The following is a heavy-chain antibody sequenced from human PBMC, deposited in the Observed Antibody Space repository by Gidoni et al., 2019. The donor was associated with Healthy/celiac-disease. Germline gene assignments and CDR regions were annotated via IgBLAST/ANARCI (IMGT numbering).Heavy chain of an antibody. V-gene: IGHV3-9*01. J-gene: IGHJ4*02. CDR2: ISWNSGSI. CDR3: AKDITPPYCGGDCSYGLPDY. CDR1: GFTFDHYA. D-gene: IGHD2-21*02. Sequence: EVQLAESGGGLVQLGRSLRLSRPASGFTFDHYAIPWVRQAPGKGLEWVSGISWNSGSIGYADSVKGRFTISRDNAKNSLYLQMNSLRAEDTALYYCAKDITPPYCGGDCSYGLPDYWGQGTLVTVSS.